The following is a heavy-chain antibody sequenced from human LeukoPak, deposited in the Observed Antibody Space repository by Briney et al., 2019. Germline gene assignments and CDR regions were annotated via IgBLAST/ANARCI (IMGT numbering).Heavy chain of an antibody. CDR2: ISFGSSTT. V-gene: IGHV3-48*04. CDR1: GFTFRKHN. CDR3: ARDPNLEWLPYGAGCWFDS. D-gene: IGHD3-3*01. Sequence: HSGGSLRLSCSASGFTFRKHNMNWVRQSPGKGLEWVSYISFGSSTTYYADSVKGRFTISRDNAKNSLYLQMDNVRAEDTAVYYCARDPNLEWLPYGAGCWFDSWGQGTLVTVSS. J-gene: IGHJ5*01.